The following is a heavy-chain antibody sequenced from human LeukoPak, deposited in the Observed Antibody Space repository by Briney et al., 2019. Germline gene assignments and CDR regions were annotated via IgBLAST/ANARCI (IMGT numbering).Heavy chain of an antibody. D-gene: IGHD4-17*01. J-gene: IGHJ4*02. V-gene: IGHV3-23*01. CDR3: AKDPLTTVTTQDGY. CDR1: GFTFSSYA. CDR2: ISGSGGST. Sequence: GGSLRLSCAASGFTFSSYAMSWVRQAPGRGLEWVSAISGSGGSTYYADSVKGRFTISRDNSKNTLYLQMNSLRAEDTAVYYCAKDPLTTVTTQDGYWGQGTLVTVSS.